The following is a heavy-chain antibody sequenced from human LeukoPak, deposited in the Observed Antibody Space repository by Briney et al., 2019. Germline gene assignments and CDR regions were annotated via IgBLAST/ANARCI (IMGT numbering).Heavy chain of an antibody. V-gene: IGHV4-4*07. Sequence: SETLSLTCSVSGGSISGYYWGWIRQPAGKGLEWIGLIYSSGTADYNPSLKSRVTMSVDTSKNQFSLNMISVSAADTAVYYCAKGLVAAPERAFDIWGQGTMVTVSS. D-gene: IGHD6-25*01. CDR3: AKGLVAAPERAFDI. CDR1: GGSISGYY. CDR2: IYSSGTA. J-gene: IGHJ3*02.